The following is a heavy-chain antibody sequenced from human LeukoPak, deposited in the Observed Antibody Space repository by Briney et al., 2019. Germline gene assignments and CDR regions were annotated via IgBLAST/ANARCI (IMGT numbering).Heavy chain of an antibody. J-gene: IGHJ4*02. CDR1: GGSISSYY. Sequence: SETLSLTCTVSGGSISSYYWSWIRQPPGKGLEWIGYIYYSGSTNYNPSLKSRVTISVDTSKNQFSLKLSSVTAADTAVYHCARDVGYDSSGYYYALWGQGTLVTVSS. D-gene: IGHD3-22*01. CDR3: ARDVGYDSSGYYYAL. CDR2: IYYSGST. V-gene: IGHV4-59*01.